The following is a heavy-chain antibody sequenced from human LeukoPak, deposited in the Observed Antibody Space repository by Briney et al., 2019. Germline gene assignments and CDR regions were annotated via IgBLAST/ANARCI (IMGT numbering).Heavy chain of an antibody. D-gene: IGHD3-22*01. CDR2: IGSSSSYR. V-gene: IGHV3-21*01. CDR1: GFTFSSYN. J-gene: IGHJ4*02. Sequence: GGSLRLSCAASGFTFSSYNMNWVRQAPGKGLEWVSSIGSSSSYRYHADSVRGRFTISRDNAKNSLYLQMNSLRAEDAAVYYCARDFYYDSSGYWGQGTLVTVSS. CDR3: ARDFYYDSSGY.